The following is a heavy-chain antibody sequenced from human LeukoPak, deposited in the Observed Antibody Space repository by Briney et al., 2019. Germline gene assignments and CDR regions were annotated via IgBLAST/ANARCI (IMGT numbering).Heavy chain of an antibody. CDR3: ARSHNQIWVPAATGYFDY. CDR2: IIPIFGTA. V-gene: IGHV1-69*13. J-gene: IGHJ4*02. D-gene: IGHD2-2*01. Sequence: ASVTVSCKASGGTFSSYAISWVRQAPGQGLEWMGGIIPIFGTANYAQKFQGRVTITADESTSTAYMELSSLRSEDTAVYYCARSHNQIWVPAATGYFDYWGQGTLVTVSS. CDR1: GGTFSSYA.